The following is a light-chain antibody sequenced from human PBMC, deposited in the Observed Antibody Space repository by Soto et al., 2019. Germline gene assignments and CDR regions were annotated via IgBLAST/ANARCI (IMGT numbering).Light chain of an antibody. Sequence: DIRMTQSPSSLSASVGDRVTITCRASQNINNYLNWYQQKPGKAPKLRIDTTSTLQSGGRSRFSGGGSGTDFTLTISSLQPEDVATYYCQQSSSDITFGPGTKVDIK. CDR2: TTS. J-gene: IGKJ3*01. CDR3: QQSSSDIT. CDR1: QNINNY. V-gene: IGKV1-39*01.